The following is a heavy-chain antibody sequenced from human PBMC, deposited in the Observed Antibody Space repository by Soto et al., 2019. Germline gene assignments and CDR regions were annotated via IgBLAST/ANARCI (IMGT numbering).Heavy chain of an antibody. V-gene: IGHV3-23*01. CDR3: AKDRGIVAVPAAIQWVDY. CDR1: GFTFSSYA. CDR2: ISGSGGST. Sequence: PGGSLRLSCAASGFTFSSYAMSWVRQAPGKGLEWVSAISGSGGSTYYADSVKGRFTISRDNSKNTLYLQMNSLRAEDTAVYYCAKDRGIVAVPAAIQWVDYWGQGTLVTVSS. J-gene: IGHJ4*02. D-gene: IGHD2-2*02.